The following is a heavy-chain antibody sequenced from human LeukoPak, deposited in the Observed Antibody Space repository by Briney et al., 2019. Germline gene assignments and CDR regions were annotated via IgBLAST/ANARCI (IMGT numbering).Heavy chain of an antibody. CDR1: GFTFSTYA. CDR2: IKQDGSEK. D-gene: IGHD1-26*01. V-gene: IGHV3-7*01. CDR3: ARDKWAADALDV. Sequence: GGSLRLSCAASGFTFSTYAMHWVRQAPGKGLEWVANIKQDGSEKYYVDSVKGRFTISRDNAKNSLYLQMNSLRAEDTAVYYCARDKWAADALDVWGKGTTVTVSS. J-gene: IGHJ6*04.